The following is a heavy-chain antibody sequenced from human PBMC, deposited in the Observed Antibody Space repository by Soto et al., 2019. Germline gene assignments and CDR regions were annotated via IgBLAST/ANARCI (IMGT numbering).Heavy chain of an antibody. CDR1: GFTFSSYG. CDR2: ISYDGSNK. Sequence: SLRLSCAASGFTFSSYGMHWVRQAPGKGLEWVAVISYDGSNKYYADSVKGRFTISRDNSKNTLYLQMNSLRAEDTAVYYCAKFLEVVPAVPYYYYGMDVWGQGTTVTVSS. J-gene: IGHJ6*02. V-gene: IGHV3-30*18. CDR3: AKFLEVVPAVPYYYYGMDV. D-gene: IGHD2-2*01.